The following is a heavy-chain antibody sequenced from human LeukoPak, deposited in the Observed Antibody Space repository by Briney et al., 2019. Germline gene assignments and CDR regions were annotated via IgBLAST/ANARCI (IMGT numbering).Heavy chain of an antibody. D-gene: IGHD6-6*01. CDR3: AKDRAARTHYYYYMDV. Sequence: GGSLRLSCAASGFAFSSYAMSWVRQAPGKGLEWVSAISGSGGSTYYADSVKGRCTISRDNSKNTLYLQMNSLRAEDTAVYYCAKDRAARTHYYYYMDVWGKGTTVTVSS. V-gene: IGHV3-23*01. J-gene: IGHJ6*03. CDR2: ISGSGGST. CDR1: GFAFSSYA.